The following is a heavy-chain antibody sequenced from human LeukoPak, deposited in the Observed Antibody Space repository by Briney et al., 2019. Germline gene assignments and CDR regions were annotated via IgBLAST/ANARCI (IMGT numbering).Heavy chain of an antibody. CDR2: ISSSSSYI. D-gene: IGHD2-2*01. V-gene: IGHV3-21*01. CDR1: GFTFSSYS. J-gene: IGHJ6*02. Sequence: GGSLRLSCAASGFTFSSYSMNWVRQAPGKGLEWVSSISSSSSYIYYADSVKGRFTISRDNAKNSLYLQMNSLRAEDTAVYYCARGTSLPLGYCSSTSCYTMGGYYYGMDVWGQGTTVTVSS. CDR3: ARGTSLPLGYCSSTSCYTMGGYYYGMDV.